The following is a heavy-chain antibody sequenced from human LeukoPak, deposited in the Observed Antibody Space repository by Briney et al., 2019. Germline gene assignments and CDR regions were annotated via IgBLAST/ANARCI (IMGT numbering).Heavy chain of an antibody. D-gene: IGHD3-9*01. Sequence: SETLSLTCTVSGGSISSGSYYWGWIRQPPGKGLEWIGSIYHSGSTYYNPSLKSRVTISVDTSKNQFSLKLSSVTAADTAVYYCALAGVDYGILTGYYRFDYWGQGTLVTVSS. CDR2: IYHSGST. CDR1: GGSISSGSYY. J-gene: IGHJ4*02. V-gene: IGHV4-39*07. CDR3: ALAGVDYGILTGYYRFDY.